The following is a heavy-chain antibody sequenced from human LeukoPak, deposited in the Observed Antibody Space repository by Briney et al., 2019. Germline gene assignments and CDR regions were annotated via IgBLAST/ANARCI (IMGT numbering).Heavy chain of an antibody. Sequence: ASVKVSCKASGYTFTGYYMHWVRQAPGQGLEWMGWINPNSGGTNYAQKFQGRVTMTRDTSTSTAYMELSRLRSDDTAVYYCARGITRRDGYNFGYWGQGTLVTVSS. CDR1: GYTFTGYY. CDR3: ARGITRRDGYNFGY. CDR2: INPNSGGT. D-gene: IGHD5-24*01. J-gene: IGHJ4*02. V-gene: IGHV1-2*02.